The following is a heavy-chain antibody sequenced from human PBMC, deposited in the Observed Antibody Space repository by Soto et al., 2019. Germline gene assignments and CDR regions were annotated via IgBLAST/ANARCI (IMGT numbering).Heavy chain of an antibody. CDR1: GFTFSSDA. V-gene: IGHV3-23*01. CDR3: AKSHKGRWLQPGEYYYYGMDV. CDR2: ISGTGGST. J-gene: IGHJ6*02. D-gene: IGHD5-12*01. Sequence: PGGSLRLSCPASGFTFSSDALSWVRQAPGKGLXXVSAISGTGGSTYYAESVNGRLTTSRENQKNTLYLKMKSLRAEEKAVSYCAKSHKGRWLQPGEYYYYGMDVWGQGTTVTVSS.